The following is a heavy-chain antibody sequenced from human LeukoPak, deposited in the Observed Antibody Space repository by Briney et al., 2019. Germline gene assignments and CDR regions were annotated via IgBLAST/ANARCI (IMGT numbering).Heavy chain of an antibody. Sequence: GGSLRLSCAASGFTFSSYGMHWVRQAPGKGLEWEAVIWYDGSNKYYADSVKGRFTISRDNSKNTLYLQMNSLRAEDTAVYYCARDRGSSWSDAFDIWGQGTTVTVSS. J-gene: IGHJ3*02. D-gene: IGHD6-13*01. V-gene: IGHV3-33*01. CDR3: ARDRGSSWSDAFDI. CDR2: IWYDGSNK. CDR1: GFTFSSYG.